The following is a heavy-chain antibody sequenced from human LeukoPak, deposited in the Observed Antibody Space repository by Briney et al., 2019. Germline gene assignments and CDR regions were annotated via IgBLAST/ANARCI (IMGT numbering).Heavy chain of an antibody. CDR1: GGSISSSNW. Sequence: SGTLSLTCAVSGGSISSSNWWSWVRQPPGKGLEWIGEIYHSGSTNYNPSLKSRVTISLDTSRNQFSLRLNSVTAADTAVYYCAKSNGYGLIDIWGQGTMVTVSS. V-gene: IGHV4-4*02. J-gene: IGHJ3*02. CDR3: AKSNGYGLIDI. CDR2: IYHSGST. D-gene: IGHD3-10*01.